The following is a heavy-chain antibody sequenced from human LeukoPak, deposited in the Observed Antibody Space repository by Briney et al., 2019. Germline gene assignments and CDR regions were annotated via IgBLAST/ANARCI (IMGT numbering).Heavy chain of an antibody. CDR1: GYSFTIFW. V-gene: IGHV5-51*01. CDR3: ARTGQLETRDAFDI. D-gene: IGHD6-6*01. Sequence: SGESLKISCKGSGYSFTIFWIGWVRQMPGKGLEWMGIIYPGDSDTRYSPSFQGQVTISADKSISTAYLQWSSLKASDTAMYYCARTGQLETRDAFDIWGQGTMVTVSS. CDR2: IYPGDSDT. J-gene: IGHJ3*02.